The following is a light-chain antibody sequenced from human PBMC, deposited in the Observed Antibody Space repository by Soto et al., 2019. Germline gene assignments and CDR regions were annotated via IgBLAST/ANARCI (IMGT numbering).Light chain of an antibody. J-gene: IGKJ3*01. CDR2: GAS. Sequence: EIVMTQSPATLSVSPGERATLSCRASQSVSSNLAWSQQKPGQAPRLLIYGASTRATGIPARFSGSGSGTEFTLPISSLQAEDFAVYYCQQYNNLPFTFGPGTKVDIK. CDR3: QQYNNLPFT. V-gene: IGKV3-15*01. CDR1: QSVSSN.